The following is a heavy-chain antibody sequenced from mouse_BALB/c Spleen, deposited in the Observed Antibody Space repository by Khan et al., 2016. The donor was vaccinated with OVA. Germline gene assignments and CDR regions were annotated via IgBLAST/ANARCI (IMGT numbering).Heavy chain of an antibody. Sequence: QVQLQQPGAELVKPGTSVKISCKASGYTFTSYYMYWVKQRPGQGLEWIGGINPNNGDSNFNEKFKSKATLTVDKSSSTAYMQLGILTSEDSAVYYCGRSGYGNPFAYWGQGTLVTVSA. CDR2: INPNNGDS. V-gene: IGHV1S81*02. CDR1: GYTFTSYY. J-gene: IGHJ3*01. CDR3: GRSGYGNPFAY. D-gene: IGHD2-1*01.